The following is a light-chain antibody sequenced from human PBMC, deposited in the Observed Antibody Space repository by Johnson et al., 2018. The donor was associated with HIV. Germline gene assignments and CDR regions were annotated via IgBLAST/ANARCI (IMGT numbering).Light chain of an antibody. CDR2: EKN. J-gene: IGLJ1*01. CDR3: GTWDSSLSAHYV. V-gene: IGLV1-51*02. Sequence: QSVLTQSPSVSAAPGQKVTISCSGSSSNIGNNYESWYQQLPGTAPKLLIYEKNKRPSGIPDRFSASKSGTSATLDITGLQTGDEADYYCGTWDSSLSAHYVFGTGTKVTVL. CDR1: SSNIGNNY.